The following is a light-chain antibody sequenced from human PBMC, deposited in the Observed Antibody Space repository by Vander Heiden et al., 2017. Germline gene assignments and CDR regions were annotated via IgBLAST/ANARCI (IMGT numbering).Light chain of an antibody. CDR1: QGMRDD. J-gene: IGKJ1*01. V-gene: IGKV1-17*01. Sequence: DIQRNQSQASLSAPVGDRVTITCRAMQGMRDDLGWYQPKPGTALKRLSDAASSLDSGVPSRGSGGGSGTEVTITSRRLKPDDVEHYHWLKNESDTGTFGQGTKVXIK. CDR3: LKNESDTGT. CDR2: AAS.